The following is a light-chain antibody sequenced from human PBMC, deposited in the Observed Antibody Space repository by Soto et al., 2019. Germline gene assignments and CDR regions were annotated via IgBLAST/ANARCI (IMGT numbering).Light chain of an antibody. CDR3: WSYGGSTAV. V-gene: IGLV2-23*02. CDR1: SSDVGSHNL. J-gene: IGLJ7*01. Sequence: QSVLTQPASVSGSPGQSITISCTGTSSDVGSHNLVSWYQQHPGQAPKPMIYEVSKPPFGGSARFSASKTGNTASLTISGLQAEDEADYYCWSYGGSTAVFGGGTQLTVL. CDR2: EVS.